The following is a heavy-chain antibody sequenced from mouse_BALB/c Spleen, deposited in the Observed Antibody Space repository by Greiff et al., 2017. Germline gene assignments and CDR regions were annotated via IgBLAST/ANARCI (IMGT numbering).Heavy chain of an antibody. D-gene: IGHD1-1*01. CDR1: GFNIKDYY. CDR3: ARSYYGSSSFDY. V-gene: IGHV1-54*01. CDR2: INPGSGGT. J-gene: IGHJ2*01. Sequence: VQLQQSGAELVRSGASVKLSCTASGFNIKDYYLHWVQQRPGQGLAWIGVINPGSGGTNYNEKFTGKATLAADKSSSTTYMQLSSLTSDDSAVYLCARSYYGSSSFDYWGKGAAVTVS.